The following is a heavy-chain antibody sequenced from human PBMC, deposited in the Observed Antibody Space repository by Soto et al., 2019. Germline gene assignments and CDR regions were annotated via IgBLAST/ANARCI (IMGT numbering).Heavy chain of an antibody. J-gene: IGHJ4*02. D-gene: IGHD5-12*01. Sequence: EVQLLESGGGLVQPGGSLRLSCAASGFIFSSCAMNWVRQAPGRGLEWVSGISGSGGDTYYADSVKGRFTISGDNSENTLFLQMHSLRAENTAVYYCANARYYSGYWYGLDSWGQGTLVTVSS. CDR2: ISGSGGDT. CDR3: ANARYYSGYWYGLDS. V-gene: IGHV3-23*01. CDR1: GFIFSSCA.